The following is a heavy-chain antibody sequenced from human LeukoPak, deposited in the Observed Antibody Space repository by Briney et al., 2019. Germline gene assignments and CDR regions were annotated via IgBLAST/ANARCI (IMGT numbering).Heavy chain of an antibody. D-gene: IGHD3-22*01. CDR2: INPNSGGT. Sequence: ASVKVSCKPSGYTFTSYYMHWVRQAPGQGLEWMGWINPNSGGTNYAQKFQGRVTMTRDTSISTAYMELSRLRSDDTAVYYCARDFADYYDSSGYPGYYFDYWGQGTLVTVSS. J-gene: IGHJ4*02. CDR1: GYTFTSYY. CDR3: ARDFADYYDSSGYPGYYFDY. V-gene: IGHV1-2*02.